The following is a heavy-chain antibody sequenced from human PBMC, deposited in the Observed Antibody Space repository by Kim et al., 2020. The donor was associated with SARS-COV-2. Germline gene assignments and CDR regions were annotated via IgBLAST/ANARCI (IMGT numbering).Heavy chain of an antibody. CDR2: INHSGST. V-gene: IGHV4-34*01. Sequence: SETLSLTCAVYGGSFSGYYWSWIRQPPGKGLEWIGEINHSGSTNYNPSLKSRVTISVDTSKNQFSLKLSSVTAADTAEYYCARGGVVLWFGEWPGFDYWGRGTQVTGSS. CDR1: GGSFSGYY. D-gene: IGHD3-10*01. CDR3: ARGGVVLWFGEWPGFDY. J-gene: IGHJ4*02.